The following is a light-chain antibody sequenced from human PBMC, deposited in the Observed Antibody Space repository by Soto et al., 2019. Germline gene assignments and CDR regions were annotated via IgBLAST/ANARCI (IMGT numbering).Light chain of an antibody. CDR3: SSYTNINTRACV. Sequence: QSVLTQPASVSGSPGQSITISCTGTSGDIGSYNRVSWYQQRPGKAPKLIIYEVTDRPSGVSNRFPGSKSGNTASLTISRLQAEDEAEYYCSSYTNINTRACVFGAGTKLTVL. J-gene: IGLJ1*01. V-gene: IGLV2-14*01. CDR1: SGDIGSYNR. CDR2: EVT.